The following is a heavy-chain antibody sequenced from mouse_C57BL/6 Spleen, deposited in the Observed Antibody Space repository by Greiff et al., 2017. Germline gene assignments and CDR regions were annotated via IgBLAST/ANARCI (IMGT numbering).Heavy chain of an antibody. CDR3: ARDDYGSGYKAY. D-gene: IGHD1-1*01. V-gene: IGHV3-6*01. Sequence: EVKLQESGPGLVKPSQSLSLTCSVTGYSITSGYYWNWIRQFPGNKLEWMGYISYDGSNNYNPSLKNRISITRDTSKNQFFLKLNSVTTEDTATYYCARDDYGSGYKAYWGQGTLVTVSA. CDR1: GYSITSGYY. CDR2: ISYDGSN. J-gene: IGHJ3*01.